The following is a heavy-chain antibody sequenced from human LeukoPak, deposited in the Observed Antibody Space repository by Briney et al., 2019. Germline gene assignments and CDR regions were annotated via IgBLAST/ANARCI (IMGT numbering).Heavy chain of an antibody. D-gene: IGHD1-26*01. CDR3: ARLRWETLHYWYLDL. CDR2: ISGSGGST. CDR1: GFTFSSYA. Sequence: GGSLRLSCAASGFTFSSYAMSWVRQAPGKGLEWVSAISGSGGSTYYADSVKGPFTISRDNSKNTLYLQKNSLRAEDTALYYCARLRWETLHYWYLDLWGRGTRVTVSS. J-gene: IGHJ2*01. V-gene: IGHV3-23*01.